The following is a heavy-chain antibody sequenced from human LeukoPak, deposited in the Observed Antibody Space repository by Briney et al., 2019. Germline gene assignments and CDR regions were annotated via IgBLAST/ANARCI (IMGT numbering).Heavy chain of an antibody. CDR2: IYYSGST. V-gene: IGHV4-59*11. CDR3: DRGLGRLQPYFVY. D-gene: IGHD5-24*01. J-gene: IGHJ4*02. CDR1: GGSISSHY. Sequence: WETLSLTCTVSGGSISSHYWSWIRQPPGKGLEWIWYIYYSGSTNYNPSLKSRVTLSVDTYTHQFSLKLSSVTAADTDVYYCDRGLGRLQPYFVYWGPGNLVTVSS.